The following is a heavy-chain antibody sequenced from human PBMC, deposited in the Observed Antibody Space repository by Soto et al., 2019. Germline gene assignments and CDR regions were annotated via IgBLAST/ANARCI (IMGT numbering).Heavy chain of an antibody. D-gene: IGHD4-17*01. CDR3: ARASDYGDGYYYYYGMDV. CDR2: IYYSGST. CDR1: GGSISSYY. Sequence: PSETLSLTCTVSGGSISSYYWSWIRQPPGKGLEWIGYIYYSGSTYYNPSLKSRVTISVDTSKNQFSLKLSSVAAADTAVYYCARASDYGDGYYYYYGMDVWGQGTTVTVSS. J-gene: IGHJ6*02. V-gene: IGHV4-59*12.